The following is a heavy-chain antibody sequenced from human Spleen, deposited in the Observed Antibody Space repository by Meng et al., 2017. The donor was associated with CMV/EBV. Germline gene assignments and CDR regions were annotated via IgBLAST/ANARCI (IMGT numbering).Heavy chain of an antibody. Sequence: GDSLKIACAASGFNFKNYWMTWVRQAPGKGLELVANIRQDGREKYYVDSVKGRFTISRDNSKNTLYLQMNSLGPDDTALYFCARTYCSGSICYSPDYWGQGTQVTVSS. CDR2: IRQDGREK. V-gene: IGHV3-7*01. CDR3: ARTYCSGSICYSPDY. J-gene: IGHJ4*02. D-gene: IGHD2-2*01. CDR1: GFNFKNYW.